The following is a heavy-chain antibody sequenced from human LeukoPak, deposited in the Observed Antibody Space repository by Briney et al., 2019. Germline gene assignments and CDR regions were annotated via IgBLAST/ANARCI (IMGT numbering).Heavy chain of an antibody. D-gene: IGHD5-24*01. J-gene: IGHJ2*01. V-gene: IGHV3-74*01. CDR2: INSDGSST. CDR1: GFTFSSYW. CDR3: ARVEKSLQFPIGWYFDL. Sequence: GGSLRLSCAASGFTFSSYWMHWVRQAPGKGLVWVSRINSDGSSTSYADSVKGRFTISRDNAKNTLYLQMNSLRAEDTAVYYCARVEKSLQFPIGWYFDLWGRGTLVTVSS.